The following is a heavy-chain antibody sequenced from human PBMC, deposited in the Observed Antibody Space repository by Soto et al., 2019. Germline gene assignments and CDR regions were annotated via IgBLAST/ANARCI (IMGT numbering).Heavy chain of an antibody. V-gene: IGHV4-59*02. D-gene: IGHD4-17*01. Sequence: ASETLSLTCTVSGDSVRNQYWSWIRRPPGRGLEWIGYIYRSGSTKYNPSLKSRLTISVDTSKNQFSLKLSSVTAADTAVYYCARGIYGDHLGIDYYYYMYVWGKGTTVTVS. J-gene: IGHJ6*03. CDR3: ARGIYGDHLGIDYYYYMYV. CDR2: IYRSGST. CDR1: GDSVRNQY.